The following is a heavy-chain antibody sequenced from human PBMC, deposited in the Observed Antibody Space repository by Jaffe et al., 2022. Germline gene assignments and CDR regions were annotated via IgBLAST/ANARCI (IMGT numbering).Heavy chain of an antibody. D-gene: IGHD3-10*01. J-gene: IGHJ6*03. CDR1: GGTFSSYA. Sequence: QVQLVQSGAEVKKPGSSVKVSCKASGGTFSSYAISWVRQAPGQGLEWMGGIIPIFGTANYAQKFQGRVTITTDESTSTAYMELSSLRSEDTAVYYCAREIGGSGSYYNGGRYYYYYMDVWGKGTTVTVSS. CDR2: IIPIFGTA. V-gene: IGHV1-69*05. CDR3: AREIGGSGSYYNGGRYYYYYMDV.